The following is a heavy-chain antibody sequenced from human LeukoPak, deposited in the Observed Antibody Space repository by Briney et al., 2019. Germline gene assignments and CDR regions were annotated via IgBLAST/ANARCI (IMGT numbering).Heavy chain of an antibody. CDR1: GFTVSSNY. Sequence: GGSLRLSCAASGFTVSSNYMSWVRQAPGKGLEWVSDIYSGGSTYYADSVKGRFTISRDNSKNTLYLQMNSLRAEDTAVYFCARVSSGDNSGKDYWGQGTLVTVSS. D-gene: IGHD3-10*01. V-gene: IGHV3-66*01. J-gene: IGHJ4*02. CDR2: IYSGGST. CDR3: ARVSSGDNSGKDY.